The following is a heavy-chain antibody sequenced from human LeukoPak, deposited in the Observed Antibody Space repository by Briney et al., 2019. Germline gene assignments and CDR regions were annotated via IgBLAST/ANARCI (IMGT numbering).Heavy chain of an antibody. Sequence: PGRSLRLSCAASGFTFSSYSMNWVRQAPGKGLEWVSSISSSSSYIYYADSVKGRFTISRDNAKNSLYLQMNSLRAEDTAVYYCARGSSWSSYYYYGMDVWGQGTTVTVSS. V-gene: IGHV3-21*01. CDR3: ARGSSWSSYYYYGMDV. CDR2: ISSSSSYI. CDR1: GFTFSSYS. J-gene: IGHJ6*02. D-gene: IGHD6-13*01.